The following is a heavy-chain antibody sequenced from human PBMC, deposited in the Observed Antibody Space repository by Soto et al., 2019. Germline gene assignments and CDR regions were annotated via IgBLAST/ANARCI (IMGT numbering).Heavy chain of an antibody. J-gene: IGHJ4*02. Sequence: PGGSLSLSCEASGFNFGIYSMNWVRQAPGKGLEWVAVILYDSSNKYYADSVKGRFTISRDNSKNTLYLQMNSLRVEDTAVYYCARDYYGSGSYYNPIDYWGQGTLVTVS. D-gene: IGHD3-10*01. CDR1: GFNFGIYS. CDR2: ILYDSSNK. CDR3: ARDYYGSGSYYNPIDY. V-gene: IGHV3-30*19.